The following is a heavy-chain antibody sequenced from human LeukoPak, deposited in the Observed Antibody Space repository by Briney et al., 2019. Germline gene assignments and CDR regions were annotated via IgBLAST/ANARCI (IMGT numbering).Heavy chain of an antibody. CDR2: ISSSSSYM. CDR1: GFTFSSYS. D-gene: IGHD3-3*01. V-gene: IGHV3-21*01. CDR3: ARGRRVAPFDY. Sequence: GGSLRLSCAASGFTFSSYSMNWVRQAPGKGLEWVSSISSSSSYMYYADSVKGRFTISRDNAKNSLYLQMNSLRAEDTAVYYCARGRRVAPFDYWGQGTLVTVSS. J-gene: IGHJ4*02.